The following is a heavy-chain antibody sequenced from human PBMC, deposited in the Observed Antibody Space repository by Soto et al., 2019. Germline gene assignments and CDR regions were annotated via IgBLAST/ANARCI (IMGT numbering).Heavy chain of an antibody. CDR1: GFTSSSYS. J-gene: IGHJ4*02. D-gene: IGHD6-19*01. Sequence: HPGGSLRLSCAAAGFTSSSYSMNWVRQAPGKGLEWVSYISSSSSTIYYADSVKGRFTISRDNAKNSLYLQMNSLRDEDTAVYYCARPDSGIAVAAYYFDYWGQGTLVTVSS. CDR2: ISSSSSTI. CDR3: ARPDSGIAVAAYYFDY. V-gene: IGHV3-48*02.